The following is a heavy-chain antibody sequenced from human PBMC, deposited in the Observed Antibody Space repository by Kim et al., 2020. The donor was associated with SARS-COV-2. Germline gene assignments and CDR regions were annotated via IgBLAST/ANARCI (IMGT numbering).Heavy chain of an antibody. Sequence: GGSLRLSCAASGFTFSSFGMSWLRQAPGKGLEWVSAISASGGGTNYADSVKGRFTISRDISKNTLYLQMNSLRAEDTALYFCAKAHDGLAFDYWGQGTLVTVSS. CDR2: ISASGGGT. V-gene: IGHV3-23*01. J-gene: IGHJ4*02. CDR1: GFTFSSFG. D-gene: IGHD3-16*01. CDR3: AKAHDGLAFDY.